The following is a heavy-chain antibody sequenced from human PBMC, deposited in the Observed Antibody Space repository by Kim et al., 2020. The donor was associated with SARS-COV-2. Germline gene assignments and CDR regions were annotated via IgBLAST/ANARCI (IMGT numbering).Heavy chain of an antibody. Sequence: SVKVSCKASGGTFSSYAISWVRQAPGQGLEWMGGIIPIFGTANYAQKFQGRVTITADKSTSTAYMELSSLRSEDTAVYYCARDSYGSGSYLPTSHYYYYGMDVWGQGTTVTVSS. CDR1: GGTFSSYA. V-gene: IGHV1-69*06. D-gene: IGHD3-10*01. CDR3: ARDSYGSGSYLPTSHYYYYGMDV. J-gene: IGHJ6*02. CDR2: IIPIFGTA.